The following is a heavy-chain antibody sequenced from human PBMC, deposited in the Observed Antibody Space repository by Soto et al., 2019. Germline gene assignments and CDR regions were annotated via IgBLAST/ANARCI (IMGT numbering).Heavy chain of an antibody. J-gene: IGHJ4*02. CDR3: ARENSYCDY. CDR1: GYTFRNFG. V-gene: IGHV1-18*01. Sequence: QIQLLQSGAEVKKPGASVKVTCKASGYTFRNFGISWVRQAPGQGREWMGWISAYNANANSAQKFQGRRTMTADTATSTAYMELRSLRSDDTAVYYCARENSYCDYWGQGTLVTVSS. CDR2: ISAYNANA.